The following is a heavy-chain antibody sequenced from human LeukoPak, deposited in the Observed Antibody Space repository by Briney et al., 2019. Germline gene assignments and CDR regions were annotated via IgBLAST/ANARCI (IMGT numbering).Heavy chain of an antibody. CDR1: GDSVSSNSAA. CDR2: TYYRSKWYN. V-gene: IGHV6-1*01. Sequence: SQTLSLTCAISGDSVSSNSAAWNWLRQSPSRGLEWLGRTYYRSKWYNDYAVSVNSRITINPDTSKNQFSLQLNSVTPEDTAVYYCARAITTIVVGRDYYYYYYMDVWGKGTTVTVSS. D-gene: IGHD3-22*01. CDR3: ARAITTIVVGRDYYYYYYMDV. J-gene: IGHJ6*03.